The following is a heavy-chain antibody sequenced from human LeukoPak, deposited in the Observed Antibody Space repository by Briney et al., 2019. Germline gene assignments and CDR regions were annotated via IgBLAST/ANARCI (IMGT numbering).Heavy chain of an antibody. CDR1: GGSISSYY. D-gene: IGHD3-22*01. Sequence: SETLSLTCTVSGGSISSYYWSWIRQPPGKGLEWIGYIYYSGSTNYNPSLKSRVTISVDTSKNQFSLKLSSVTAADTAVYYCARHDSSGGTFDYWGQGTLVTVSS. CDR3: ARHDSSGGTFDY. CDR2: IYYSGST. V-gene: IGHV4-59*08. J-gene: IGHJ4*02.